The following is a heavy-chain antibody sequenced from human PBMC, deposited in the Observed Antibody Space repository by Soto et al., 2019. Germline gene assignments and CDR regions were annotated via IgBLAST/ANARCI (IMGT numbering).Heavy chain of an antibody. J-gene: IGHJ4*02. CDR3: ARSGHIFAGVF. Sequence: SETLSLTCTVSGASMNCYYGSWIRQSPGKGLEHIGYLHYNGFAEYSPSLRSRVSISMDTSKNQFSLKLSSVTAADTAIYYCARSGHIFAGVFWGQG. D-gene: IGHD3-16*01. CDR2: LHYNGFA. V-gene: IGHV4-59*01. CDR1: GASMNCYY.